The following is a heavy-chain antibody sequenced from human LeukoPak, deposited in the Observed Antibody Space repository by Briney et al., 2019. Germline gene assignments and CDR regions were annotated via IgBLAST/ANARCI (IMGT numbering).Heavy chain of an antibody. J-gene: IGHJ6*02. CDR3: ARVGCSGGRCPGYGMDV. V-gene: IGHV3-21*01. CDR1: GFTFSSYS. Sequence: PGESLRLSCAASGFTFSSYSMNWVRQAPGKGLEWVSSISSSSTYIYYADSVKGRFTISRDDAKNSLYLQMNSLRVEDTAVYYCARVGCSGGRCPGYGMDVWGQGTTVTVSS. D-gene: IGHD2-15*01. CDR2: ISSSSTYI.